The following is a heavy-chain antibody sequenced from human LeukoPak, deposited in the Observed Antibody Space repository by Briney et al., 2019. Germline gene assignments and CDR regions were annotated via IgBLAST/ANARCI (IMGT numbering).Heavy chain of an antibody. J-gene: IGHJ4*02. CDR2: MRCRGYGGTT. CDR1: GITFGDYT. D-gene: IGHD3-10*01. Sequence: GGSLRLSCTASGITFGDYTMSWVRQAPGKGLEWVGFMRCRGYGGTTEYAASVKGRFTISRDGSNSIAHLQMNNLKTEDTAVYYCSRGGSASSYASGGFDYWGQGTLVTVSS. CDR3: SRGGSASSYASGGFDY. V-gene: IGHV3-49*04.